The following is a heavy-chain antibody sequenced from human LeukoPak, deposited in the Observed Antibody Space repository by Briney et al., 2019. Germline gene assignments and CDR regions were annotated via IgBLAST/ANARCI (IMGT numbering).Heavy chain of an antibody. Sequence: ASVKVSCKASGGTFSSYAISWVRQAPGQGLEWMGGIIPIFGTANYAQKFQGRVTITTDESTSTAYMELSSLRSEDTAVYYCARGEDIVATVYDYWGQGTLVTVSS. V-gene: IGHV1-69*05. CDR3: ARGEDIVATVYDY. D-gene: IGHD5-12*01. CDR2: IIPIFGTA. CDR1: GGTFSSYA. J-gene: IGHJ4*02.